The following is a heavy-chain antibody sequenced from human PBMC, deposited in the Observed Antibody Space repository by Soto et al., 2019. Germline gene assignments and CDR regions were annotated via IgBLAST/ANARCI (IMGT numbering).Heavy chain of an antibody. CDR2: IGESGTPT. V-gene: IGHV3-48*01. CDR1: GFTFSSYA. CDR3: ASRITADLDY. D-gene: IGHD6-25*01. Sequence: GGSLRLSCAASGFTFSSYAMKWVRQAPGKGLEWVSLIGESGTPTYYADSVKGRFTISRDNAEISLYLQMYSLRAEDTAVYYCASRITADLDYWGQGTLVTVSS. J-gene: IGHJ4*02.